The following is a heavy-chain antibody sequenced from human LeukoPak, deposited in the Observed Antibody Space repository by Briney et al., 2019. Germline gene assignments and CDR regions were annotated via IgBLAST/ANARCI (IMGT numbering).Heavy chain of an antibody. J-gene: IGHJ4*02. CDR1: GGSFSGYY. V-gene: IGHV4-34*01. D-gene: IGHD6-13*01. Sequence: SETLSLTCAVYGGSFSGYYWSWIRQPPGKGLEWIGEINHSGSTNYNPSLKSRVTISVDTSKNQFSLKLSSVTAADTAVYYCAREGRVAADLDYWGQGTLVTVSS. CDR3: AREGRVAADLDY. CDR2: INHSGST.